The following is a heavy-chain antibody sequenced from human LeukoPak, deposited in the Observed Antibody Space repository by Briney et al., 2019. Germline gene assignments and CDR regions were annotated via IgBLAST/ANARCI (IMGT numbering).Heavy chain of an antibody. D-gene: IGHD2-2*01. V-gene: IGHV1-69*06. CDR1: GGTFSSYA. J-gene: IGHJ5*02. CDR3: ARGDIVVVPAATAGWFDP. Sequence: GASVKVSCKASGGTFSSYAISWVRQAPGQGLEWMGGIIPIFGTVNYAQKFQGRVTITADKFTSTAYMELSSLRSEDTAVYYCARGDIVVVPAATAGWFDPWGQGTLVTVSS. CDR2: IIPIFGTV.